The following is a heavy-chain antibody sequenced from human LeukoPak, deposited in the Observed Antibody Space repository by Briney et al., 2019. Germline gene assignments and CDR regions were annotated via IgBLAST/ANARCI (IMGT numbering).Heavy chain of an antibody. J-gene: IGHJ4*02. D-gene: IGHD2-15*01. Sequence: GESLKISCKGSGYSFTSYWIGWVRQMPGKGLEWMGSIYPGDSDTRYSPSFQGQVTISADKSISTAYLQWSSLKASDTAMYYCARRDGYCSGGSCYLFDYWGQGTLVTVSS. V-gene: IGHV5-51*01. CDR1: GYSFTSYW. CDR3: ARRDGYCSGGSCYLFDY. CDR2: IYPGDSDT.